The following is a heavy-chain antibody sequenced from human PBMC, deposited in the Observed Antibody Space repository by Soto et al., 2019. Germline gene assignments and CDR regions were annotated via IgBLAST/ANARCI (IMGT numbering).Heavy chain of an antibody. D-gene: IGHD4-17*01. CDR3: ARLSAARGDYGY. V-gene: IGHV4-61*01. CDR2: IYFTGST. J-gene: IGHJ4*02. CDR1: GGAVSSGTYY. Sequence: SETLSLTCTVSGGAVSSGTYYWSWIRQPPGKGLEWIGHIYFTGSTNYNPSLKSRVTISVDTSKNQFSLKLSSVTAADTAVYYCARLSAARGDYGYWGQGTLVTVSS.